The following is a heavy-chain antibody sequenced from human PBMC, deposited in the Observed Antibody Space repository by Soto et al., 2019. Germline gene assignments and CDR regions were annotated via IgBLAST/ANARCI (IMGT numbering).Heavy chain of an antibody. CDR3: AKDPQTYSRVDY. CDR1: GFTFEIYA. V-gene: IGHV3-23*01. D-gene: IGHD6-13*01. Sequence: PGGSQRLSCDASGFTFEIYARSWVRQTPGKGLEWVAAISGSGDYTYYTDSVKGRFTISRDNSKNTLYLQMNSLRAEDTAVYYCAKDPQTYSRVDYWGQGTLVTVSS. CDR2: ISGSGDYT. J-gene: IGHJ4*02.